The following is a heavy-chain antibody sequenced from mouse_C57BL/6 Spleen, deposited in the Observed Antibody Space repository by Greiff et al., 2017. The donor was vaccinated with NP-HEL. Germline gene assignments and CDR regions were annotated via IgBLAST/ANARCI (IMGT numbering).Heavy chain of an antibody. CDR3: TRIYYYGSSYPY. CDR1: GYTFTDYE. J-gene: IGHJ2*01. CDR2: IDPETGGT. D-gene: IGHD1-1*01. Sequence: VKLMESGAELVRPGASVTLSCKASGYTFTDYEMHWVKQTPVHGLEWIGAIDPETGGTAYNQKFKGKAILTADKSSSTAYMELRSLTSEDSAVYYCTRIYYYGSSYPYWGQGTTLTVSS. V-gene: IGHV1-15*01.